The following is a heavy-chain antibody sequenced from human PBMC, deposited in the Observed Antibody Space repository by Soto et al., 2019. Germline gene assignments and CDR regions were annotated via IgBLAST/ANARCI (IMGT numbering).Heavy chain of an antibody. CDR3: VCGGNFFVY. CDR1: GFTFSTYW. CDR2: LDQDGSER. V-gene: IGHV3-7*01. J-gene: IGHJ4*02. D-gene: IGHD3-16*01. Sequence: EVQLVESGGGLVQPGGSLRLSCAASGFTFSTYWMTWVRRPPGKGLGWVANLDQDGSERYYVDSVRGRFNISRDNAKNSLYLQMHSLRAEDTAVYYCVCGGNFFVYWGQGTLVTVSP.